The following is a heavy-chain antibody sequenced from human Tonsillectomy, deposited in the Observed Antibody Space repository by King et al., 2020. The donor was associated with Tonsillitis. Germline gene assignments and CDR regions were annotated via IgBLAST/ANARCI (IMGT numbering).Heavy chain of an antibody. CDR2: IKRKTDGGTT. CDR1: GFTFSNAW. V-gene: IGHV3-15*01. D-gene: IGHD3-16*02. Sequence: ESGGGLVKPGGSLRLSCAASGFTFSNAWMSWVRQAPGKGLEWVGRIKRKTDGGTTDYAAPVKGRFTISRDDSKNTLYLQMNSLKTEDTAVYYCTTLYVWGSYRYADPWGQGTLVTVSS. CDR3: TTLYVWGSYRYADP. J-gene: IGHJ5*02.